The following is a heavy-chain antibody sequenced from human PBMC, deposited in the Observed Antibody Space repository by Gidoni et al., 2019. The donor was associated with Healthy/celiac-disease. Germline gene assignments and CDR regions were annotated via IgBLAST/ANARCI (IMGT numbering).Heavy chain of an antibody. CDR3: AREADIVAPPVDLWVYYYGMDV. D-gene: IGHD5-12*01. V-gene: IGHV3-7*01. CDR1: GFTFSSYW. Sequence: EVQLVESGGGLVQPGGSLRLSCAASGFTFSSYWMRWVRQAPGKGLEWVANIKKDGSEKYYVDSVKGRFTISRDNAKNSLYLQMNSLRAEDTAVYYCAREADIVAPPVDLWVYYYGMDVWGQGTTVTVSS. J-gene: IGHJ6*02. CDR2: IKKDGSEK.